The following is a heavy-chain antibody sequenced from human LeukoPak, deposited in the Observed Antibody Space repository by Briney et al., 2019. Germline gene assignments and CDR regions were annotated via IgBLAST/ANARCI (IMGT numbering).Heavy chain of an antibody. J-gene: IGHJ3*02. CDR1: GFTFRSHW. CDR3: ARIATIGDAFDI. V-gene: IGHV3-7*04. D-gene: IGHD5-12*01. Sequence: PGGPLRLSCAASGFTFRSHWMSCVRQAPGKSLEWVANLNHGSDKYYVDSVKGRFTISRDNPKNSLHLQMNSLRSEHTAIYYCARIATIGDAFDIWGGGRMVSVSS. CDR2: LNHGSDK.